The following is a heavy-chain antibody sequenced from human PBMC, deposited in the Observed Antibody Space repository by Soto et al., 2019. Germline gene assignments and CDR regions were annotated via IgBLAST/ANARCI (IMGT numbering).Heavy chain of an antibody. CDR1: CGSISSYY. J-gene: IGHJ4*02. V-gene: IGHV4-59*01. Sequence: SSETLSLTCTVSCGSISSYYWSWIRQPPGKGLEWIGYIYYSGSTNYNPSLKSRVTISVDTSKNQFSLKLSSVTAADTAVYYCARAIAAAAPFDYWGQGTLVTVSS. D-gene: IGHD6-13*01. CDR3: ARAIAAAAPFDY. CDR2: IYYSGST.